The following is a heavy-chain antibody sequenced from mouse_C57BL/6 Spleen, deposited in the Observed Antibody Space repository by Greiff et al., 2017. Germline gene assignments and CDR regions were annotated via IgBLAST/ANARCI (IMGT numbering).Heavy chain of an antibody. CDR2: IYPGDGDT. J-gene: IGHJ4*01. Sequence: VQLQQSGPELVKPGASVTISCKASGYAFSSSWMNWVKQRPGKGREWIGRIYPGDGDTNYNGKFKGKATLTADKSSSTAYMQLSSLTSEDSAVYFCLYDDYDCLYYYAMDYWGQGTSVTVSS. CDR3: LYDDYDCLYYYAMDY. D-gene: IGHD2-4*01. CDR1: GYAFSSSW. V-gene: IGHV1-82*01.